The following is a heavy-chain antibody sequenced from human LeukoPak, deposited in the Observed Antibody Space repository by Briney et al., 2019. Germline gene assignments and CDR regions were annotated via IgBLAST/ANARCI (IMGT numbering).Heavy chain of an antibody. CDR2: VHYSGST. CDR1: GASISNSAYY. CDR3: ARLFFVIDT. D-gene: IGHD3-3*01. Sequence: SGTLSLSCTVSGASISNSAYYWLWIRQPPGEGLECIGTVHYSGSTFYNPSLRSRVSISVDTSKNQFSLQLSSVTAADTAVYYCARLFFVIDTWGQGTLVTVSS. J-gene: IGHJ5*02. V-gene: IGHV4-39*01.